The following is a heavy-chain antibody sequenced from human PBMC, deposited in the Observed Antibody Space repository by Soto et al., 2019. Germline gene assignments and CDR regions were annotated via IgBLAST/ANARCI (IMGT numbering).Heavy chain of an antibody. CDR2: TSPSGANT. Sequence: GASVKVSCKASGYSFSNYAISWVRQAPGQELEWMGWTSPSGANTVYAHSIQDRVAMASDTSTSTAYMELRKLIADDTAIYFCALDFQLQGFCPGGQCSSVLCQRSWG. D-gene: IGHD3-10*02. J-gene: IGHJ6*03. CDR1: GYSFSNYA. CDR3: ALDFQLQGFCPGGQCSSVLCQRS. V-gene: IGHV1-18*01.